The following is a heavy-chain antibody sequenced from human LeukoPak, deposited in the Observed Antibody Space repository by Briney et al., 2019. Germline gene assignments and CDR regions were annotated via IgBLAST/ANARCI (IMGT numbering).Heavy chain of an antibody. D-gene: IGHD2-15*01. CDR3: ARGFVVGAAKNYFDY. V-gene: IGHV3-30-3*01. J-gene: IGHJ4*02. CDR1: GFTFTNYA. Sequence: GGSLRLSCAASGFTFTNYALHWVRQAPGKGLEWVAVISYDGTNKYYADSVKGRFTISRDNSKNTLSLQMNSLRAEDTALYYCARGFVVGAAKNYFDYWGQGALVTVSS. CDR2: ISYDGTNK.